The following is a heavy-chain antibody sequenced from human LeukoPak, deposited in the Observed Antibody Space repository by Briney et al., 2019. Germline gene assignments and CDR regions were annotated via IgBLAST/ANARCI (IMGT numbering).Heavy chain of an antibody. J-gene: IGHJ4*02. V-gene: IGHV4-34*01. CDR1: GGSFSASY. D-gene: IGHD3-16*01. Sequence: SGTLSLTCAVYGGSFSASYWGWIRQPPGQGLEWIGEINHSGSTNYNPSLKSRVTISLDTSKNQFSLKLSSVTAADTAVYYCATVGFSDYWGQGTLVTVSS. CDR2: INHSGST. CDR3: ATVGFSDY.